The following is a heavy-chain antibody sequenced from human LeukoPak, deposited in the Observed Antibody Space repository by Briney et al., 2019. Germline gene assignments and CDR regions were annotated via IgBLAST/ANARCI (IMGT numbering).Heavy chain of an antibody. J-gene: IGHJ6*02. Sequence: GGSLRLSCAVSGFTFSSYSMNWVRQAPGKGLEWVSYISSSSSTIYYADSVKGRFTISRDNAKNSLYLQMNSLRAEDTAVYYCARDLFSSMDVWGQGTTVTVSS. CDR1: GFTFSSYS. CDR2: ISSSSSTI. D-gene: IGHD3-9*01. V-gene: IGHV3-48*01. CDR3: ARDLFSSMDV.